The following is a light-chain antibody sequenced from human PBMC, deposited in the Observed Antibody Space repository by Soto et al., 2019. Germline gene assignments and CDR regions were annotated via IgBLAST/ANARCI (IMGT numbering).Light chain of an antibody. V-gene: IGLV2-23*01. J-gene: IGLJ2*01. CDR1: SSDVGSYDF. CDR2: EGS. Sequence: QSALTQPASVSGSPGQSITISCTGTSSDVGSYDFVSWYQQHPGKAPKLMIYEGSKRPSGVSNRFSGSKSGNTASLTISGLQAEDEADYYCCSYAGSNNLGVFGGGTKLTVL. CDR3: CSYAGSNNLGV.